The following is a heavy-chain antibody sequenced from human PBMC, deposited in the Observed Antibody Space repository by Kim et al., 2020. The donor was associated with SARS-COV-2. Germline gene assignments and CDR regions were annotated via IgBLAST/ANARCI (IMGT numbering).Heavy chain of an antibody. J-gene: IGHJ4*02. V-gene: IGHV1-2*02. D-gene: IGHD6-13*01. CDR1: GYTFTGYY. CDR3: ARDEGSSWYYGY. Sequence: ASVKVSCKASGYTFTGYYMHWVRQAPGQGLEWMGWINPNSGGTNYAQKFQGRVTMTRDTSISTAYMELSRLRSDDTAVYYCARDEGSSWYYGYWGQGTLVTVSS. CDR2: INPNSGGT.